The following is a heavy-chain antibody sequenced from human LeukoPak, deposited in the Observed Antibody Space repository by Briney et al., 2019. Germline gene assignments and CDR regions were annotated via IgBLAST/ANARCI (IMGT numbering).Heavy chain of an antibody. D-gene: IGHD5-12*01. CDR1: GFTFSNAW. V-gene: IGHV3-15*01. J-gene: IGHJ6*03. Sequence: PGGSLRFSCAASGFTFSNAWMSWVGKAQGKGLEWVGRIKSKTDGGTTDYAAPVKGRFTISRDDSKNTLYLQMNSLKTEDTAVYYCTTGYSGYDPYYYYYYMDVWGKGTTVTVSS. CDR3: TTGYSGYDPYYYYYYMDV. CDR2: IKSKTDGGTT.